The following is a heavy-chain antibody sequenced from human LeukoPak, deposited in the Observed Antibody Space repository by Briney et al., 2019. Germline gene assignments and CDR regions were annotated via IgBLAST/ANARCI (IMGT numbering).Heavy chain of an antibody. CDR3: ANRNYYFQY. Sequence: GGSLRLSCAASGFTFSNCVLTWVRQAPGKGLEWVSTISTAGDYTYYTDSVKGRFTISRDNSKSTLYLQMNSLRPDDTALYYCANRNYYFQYWGQGTLVTVSS. V-gene: IGHV3-23*01. CDR2: ISTAGDYT. CDR1: GFTFSNCV. J-gene: IGHJ4*02.